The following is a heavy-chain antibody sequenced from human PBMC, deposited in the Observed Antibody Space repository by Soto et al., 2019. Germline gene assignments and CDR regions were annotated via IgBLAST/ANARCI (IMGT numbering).Heavy chain of an antibody. V-gene: IGHV4-59*01. CDR3: VRDRASSFPPSNIDT. J-gene: IGHJ5*01. Sequence: QVQLQESGPGLVKSSETLSLTCTVSGGSIDYYYWSWIRQPPGKGLEWIGYISDSGSTKYNPSLTRRETLSLYTRTNPISLFICSLTAAETGAYYCVRDRASSFPPSNIDTWG. CDR1: GGSIDYYY. D-gene: IGHD6-6*01. CDR2: ISDSGST.